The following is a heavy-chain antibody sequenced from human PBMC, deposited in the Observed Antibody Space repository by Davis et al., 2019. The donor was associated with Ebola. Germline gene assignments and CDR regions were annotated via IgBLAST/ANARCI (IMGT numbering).Heavy chain of an antibody. D-gene: IGHD1-7*01. Sequence: PGGSLRLSCAASGFTFSSYSMNWVRQAPGKGLEWVSSISSSSSYIYYADSVKGRFTISRDNAKNSLYLQMNSLRAEDTAVYYCARRYNWNYGGDYWGQGTLVTVSS. CDR2: ISSSSSYI. CDR1: GFTFSSYS. V-gene: IGHV3-21*01. J-gene: IGHJ4*02. CDR3: ARRYNWNYGGDY.